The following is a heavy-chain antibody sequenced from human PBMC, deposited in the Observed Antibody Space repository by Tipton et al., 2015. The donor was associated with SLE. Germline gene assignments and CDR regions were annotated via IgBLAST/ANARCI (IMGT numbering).Heavy chain of an antibody. V-gene: IGHV4-59*01. D-gene: IGHD6-13*01. CDR2: FFHSGIT. J-gene: IGHJ4*02. CDR3: AAATGNCDS. Sequence: LRLSCTVSGGSISSYYWSWIRQPPGKGLEWIGYFFHSGITNYNPALKSRVTISMDTSKNQFSLRLSSVTTADTAVYYCAAATGNCDSWGQGTLVTVSS. CDR1: GGSISSYY.